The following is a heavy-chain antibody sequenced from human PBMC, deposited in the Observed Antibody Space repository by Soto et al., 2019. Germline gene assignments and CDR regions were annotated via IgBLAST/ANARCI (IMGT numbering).Heavy chain of an antibody. Sequence: QVQLVESGGGVVQPGRSLRLSCAASGFTFSSYGMHWVRQAPGKGLEWVAVISYDGSNKYYADSVKGRFTISRDNSKNTLYLQMNSLRAEDTAVYYCANGRDYYDSSGFNHAFDIWGQGTMVTVSS. CDR1: GFTFSSYG. V-gene: IGHV3-30*18. J-gene: IGHJ3*02. D-gene: IGHD3-22*01. CDR3: ANGRDYYDSSGFNHAFDI. CDR2: ISYDGSNK.